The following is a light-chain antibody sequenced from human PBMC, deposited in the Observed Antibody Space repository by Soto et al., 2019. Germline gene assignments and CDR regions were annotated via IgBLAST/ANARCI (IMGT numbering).Light chain of an antibody. J-gene: IGKJ5*01. Sequence: IQMTQSPSTPSGFVGSRVTITCRASQTISSWLAWYQQKPGKAPKLLIYAASTLQSGVSSRFSGRGSGTEFTLTINSLQPEDFATYFCQQLNSYPITFGQGTRLEIK. V-gene: IGKV1-5*01. CDR2: AAS. CDR1: QTISSW. CDR3: QQLNSYPIT.